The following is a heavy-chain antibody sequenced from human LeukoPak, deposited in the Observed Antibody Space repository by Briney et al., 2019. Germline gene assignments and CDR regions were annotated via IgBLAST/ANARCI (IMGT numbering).Heavy chain of an antibody. Sequence: GGSLRLSCAASGFTFSSYGMNWVRQAPGKRLEWVSYISSRSDSIYYADSVKGRFTISRDNAKNSPYLQMSSLRDEDTAVYYRARALRQVGASYYYGMDVWGQGTTVTVSS. J-gene: IGHJ6*02. CDR2: ISSRSDSI. CDR3: ARALRQVGASYYYGMDV. CDR1: GFTFSSYG. D-gene: IGHD1-26*01. V-gene: IGHV3-48*02.